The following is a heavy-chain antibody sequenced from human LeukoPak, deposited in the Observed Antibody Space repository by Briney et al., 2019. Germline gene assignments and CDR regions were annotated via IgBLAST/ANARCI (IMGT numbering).Heavy chain of an antibody. CDR1: GFTFSSYG. Sequence: GRSLRLSCAASGFTFSSYGMHWVRQAPGKGLEWVAVIWYDGSNKYYADSVKGRFTISRDNSNNTLYLQMNSLRAEDTAVYYCAGEEVAGSVYWGQGTLVTVSS. CDR2: IWYDGSNK. D-gene: IGHD6-19*01. J-gene: IGHJ4*02. CDR3: AGEEVAGSVY. V-gene: IGHV3-33*01.